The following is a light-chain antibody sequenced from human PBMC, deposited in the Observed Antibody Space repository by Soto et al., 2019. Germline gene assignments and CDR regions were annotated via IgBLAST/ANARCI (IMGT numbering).Light chain of an antibody. J-gene: IGKJ1*01. Sequence: EIVLTQSPATLSLSPGERATLSCRASQSVSSTYLAWYQQKPGQAPRLLIYGASTGATGIPARFSGSGSGTEFTLTIGSLQSEDFAVYYCQQYNNWPRTFGQGTKVDI. CDR3: QQYNNWPRT. V-gene: IGKV3-15*01. CDR1: QSVSSTY. CDR2: GAS.